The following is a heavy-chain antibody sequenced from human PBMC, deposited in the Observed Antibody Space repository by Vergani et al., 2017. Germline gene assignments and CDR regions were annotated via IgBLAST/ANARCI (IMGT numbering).Heavy chain of an antibody. CDR2: ISYDGSNK. V-gene: IGHV3-30-3*01. D-gene: IGHD3-22*01. CDR1: GFTFSSYA. J-gene: IGHJ4*02. Sequence: QVQLVESGGGVVQPGRSLRLSCAASGFTFSSYAMHWVRQAPGKGLEWVAVISYDGSNKYYADSVKRRFTISRDNSKNTLYLQMNSLRAEDTAVYYCASLFVYDSSGYGDYWGQGTLVTVSS. CDR3: ASLFVYDSSGYGDY.